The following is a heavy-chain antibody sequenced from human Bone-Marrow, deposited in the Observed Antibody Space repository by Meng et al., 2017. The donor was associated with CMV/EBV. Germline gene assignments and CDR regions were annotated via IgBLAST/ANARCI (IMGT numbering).Heavy chain of an antibody. Sequence: SWVRQAPGKGLEWVSAISGSGGRTYYADSVKGRFTISRDNSKNTLYLQMNSLRAEDTAVYYCAKAQETLSRITIFGVETREKDYFDYWGQGTLVTVSS. D-gene: IGHD3-3*01. J-gene: IGHJ4*02. CDR3: AKAQETLSRITIFGVETREKDYFDY. V-gene: IGHV3-23*01. CDR2: ISGSGGRT.